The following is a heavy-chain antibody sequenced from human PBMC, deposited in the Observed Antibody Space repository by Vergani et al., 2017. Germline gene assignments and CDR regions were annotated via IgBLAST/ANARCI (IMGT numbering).Heavy chain of an antibody. V-gene: IGHV1-46*03. CDR2: INPLGGRA. CDR3: VSSRIRSFEY. D-gene: IGHD4-17*01. CDR1: GYTYRSYY. Sequence: QVKVVQSGADVKAPGASVKVSCEASGYTYRSYYVHWVRQAPGQGLEWMGVINPLGGRATYSHKFQGRVSVTGDSSTKGGTSASMVYMDLTSMTPEDTAVYFCVSSRIRSFEYWGQGTLVTVSS. J-gene: IGHJ4*02.